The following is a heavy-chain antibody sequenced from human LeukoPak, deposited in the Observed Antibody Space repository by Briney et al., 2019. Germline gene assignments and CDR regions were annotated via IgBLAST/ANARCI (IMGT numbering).Heavy chain of an antibody. CDR3: ARDEVVVAATPSFDY. J-gene: IGHJ4*02. V-gene: IGHV4-31*03. D-gene: IGHD2-15*01. CDR1: GGSISSGGYD. Sequence: SETLSLTCTVSGGSISSGGYDWRWIRQHPGKGLELIGYIYYSGSTYYNPSLKSRVTISVDTSKNQFSLKLSSVTAADTAVYYCARDEVVVAATPSFDYWGQGTLVTVSS. CDR2: IYYSGST.